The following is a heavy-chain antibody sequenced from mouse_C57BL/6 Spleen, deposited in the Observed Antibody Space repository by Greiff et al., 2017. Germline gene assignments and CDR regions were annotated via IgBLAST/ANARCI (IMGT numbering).Heavy chain of an antibody. CDR3: ARGDGYYGYFDV. J-gene: IGHJ1*03. D-gene: IGHD2-3*01. CDR2: INPNNGGT. V-gene: IGHV1-18*01. Sequence: EDTLEWIGDINPNNGGTIYNQKFKGKATLTVDKSSSTAYMELRSLTSEDTAVYYCARGDGYYGYFDVWGTGTTVTVSS.